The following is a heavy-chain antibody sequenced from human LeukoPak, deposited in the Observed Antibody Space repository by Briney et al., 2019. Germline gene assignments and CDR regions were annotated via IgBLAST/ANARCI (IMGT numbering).Heavy chain of an antibody. V-gene: IGHV3-64D*09. Sequence: GGSLRLSCSAPGFTFSAYAMYWVRQAPGKGLEYVSGTSNNGGSSFYADSVKGRFTFSRDNSKNTLYLQMSSLRAEDTAVYYCVKITSVTGGDCWGQGTRLTVSS. CDR1: GFTFSAYA. D-gene: IGHD1-1*01. CDR2: TSNNGGSS. CDR3: VKITSVTGGDC. J-gene: IGHJ4*02.